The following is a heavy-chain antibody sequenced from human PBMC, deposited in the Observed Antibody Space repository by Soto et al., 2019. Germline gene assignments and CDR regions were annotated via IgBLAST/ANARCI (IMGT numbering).Heavy chain of an antibody. V-gene: IGHV3-23*01. CDR1: GFTFSSYA. CDR3: ARDRAAAGTGVWFDP. CDR2: ISGSGGST. D-gene: IGHD6-13*01. Sequence: PGGSLRLSCAASGFTFSSYAMSWVRQAPGKGLEWVSAISGSGGSTYYADSVKGRFTISRDNSKNTLYLQMNSLRAEDTAVYYCARDRAAAGTGVWFDPWGQGTLVTVSS. J-gene: IGHJ5*02.